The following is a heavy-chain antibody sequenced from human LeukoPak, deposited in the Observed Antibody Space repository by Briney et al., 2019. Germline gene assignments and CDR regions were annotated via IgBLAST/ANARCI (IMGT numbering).Heavy chain of an antibody. CDR1: GFIFSSSA. Sequence: PGGSLRLSCAPSGFIFSSSAMSWVRQAPGKGLEWVSSISDTGGITYYVDSVKGRFTYSRDNSRNTLYLQMNSLRAEDTAVYYCARISYSGSSFDYWGQGTLVTVSS. V-gene: IGHV3-23*01. D-gene: IGHD1-26*01. CDR3: ARISYSGSSFDY. CDR2: ISDTGGIT. J-gene: IGHJ4*02.